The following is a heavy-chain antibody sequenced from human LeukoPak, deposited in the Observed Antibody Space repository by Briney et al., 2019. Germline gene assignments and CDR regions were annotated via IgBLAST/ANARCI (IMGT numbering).Heavy chain of an antibody. V-gene: IGHV4-34*01. CDR1: GGSFSGYY. D-gene: IGHD3-16*01. Sequence: ASETLSLTCAVYGGSFSGYYWSWIRQPPGKGLEWIGEINHSGSTNYNPSLKSRVTISVDTSKNQFSLKLSSVTAADTAVYYCARRGDLTSFDPWGQGTLVTVSS. CDR2: INHSGST. CDR3: ARRGDLTSFDP. J-gene: IGHJ5*02.